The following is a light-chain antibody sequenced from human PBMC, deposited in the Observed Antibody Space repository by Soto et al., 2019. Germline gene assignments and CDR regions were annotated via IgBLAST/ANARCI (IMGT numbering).Light chain of an antibody. CDR2: DAS. V-gene: IGKV3-11*01. CDR3: QQRST. CDR1: QSVSSY. J-gene: IGKJ5*01. Sequence: IVLTQSPFSRSLSPGERATLSCRASQSVSSYLAWYQQKPGQAPRLLIYDASNRATGIPARFSGSGSGTDFTLTISSLEPEDFAVYYCQQRSTFGQGTRLEIK.